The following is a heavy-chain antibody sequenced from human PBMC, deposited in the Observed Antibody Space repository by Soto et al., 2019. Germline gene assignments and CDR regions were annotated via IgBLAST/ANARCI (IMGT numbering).Heavy chain of an antibody. V-gene: IGHV4-4*02. CDR3: ARGRTYYYDSSGPPFSY. J-gene: IGHJ4*02. D-gene: IGHD3-22*01. CDR2: IYHSGST. CDR1: GGSISSSNW. Sequence: SETLSLTCAVSGGSISSSNWWSWVRQPPGKGLEWIGEIYHSGSTNYNPSLKSRVTISVDKSKNQFSLKLSSVTAADTAVYYRARGRTYYYDSSGPPFSYWGQGTLVTVSS.